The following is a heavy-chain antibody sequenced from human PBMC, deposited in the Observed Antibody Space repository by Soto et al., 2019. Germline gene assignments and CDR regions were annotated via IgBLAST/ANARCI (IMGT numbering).Heavy chain of an antibody. CDR3: ARSTGYWFDF. CDR2: FWYDGSNK. CDR1: GFTFSPYG. Sequence: GGSLRLSCAASGFTFSPYGMHWVRQAPGKGLEWVAVFWYDGSNKFHADSVKGRFTISRDNSKNTLYLQMNSLRAEDTALYYCARSTGYWFDFWGQGTLVTVSS. J-gene: IGHJ4*02. V-gene: IGHV3-33*01. D-gene: IGHD3-22*01.